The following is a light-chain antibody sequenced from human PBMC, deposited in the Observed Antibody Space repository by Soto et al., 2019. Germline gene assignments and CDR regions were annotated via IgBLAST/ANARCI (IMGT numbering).Light chain of an antibody. V-gene: IGLV2-14*03. Sequence: QAVVTQPASVSGSPGQSITISCTGTISDVGGYNYVSWYQQHPGKAPKLMIFDVSNRPSGVSNRFSGSKSGYTASLTISGLQAEDEADYYCSSYTSSSTYVFGTGTTLTVL. J-gene: IGLJ1*01. CDR1: ISDVGGYNY. CDR3: SSYTSSSTYV. CDR2: DVS.